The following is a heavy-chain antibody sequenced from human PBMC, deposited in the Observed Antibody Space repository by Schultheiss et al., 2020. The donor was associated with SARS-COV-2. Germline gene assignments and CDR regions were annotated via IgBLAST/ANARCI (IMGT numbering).Heavy chain of an antibody. CDR2: ISPNSGGT. D-gene: IGHD2-15*01. CDR1: GYTFTGYY. CDR3: ARDYCSGGACFSYYVH. V-gene: IGHV1-2*02. Sequence: ASVKVSCKASGYTFTGYYMHWVRQAPGQGLEWMGWISPNSGGTNYAQKFQGRVTMTRDTSISTAYMELNRLRSDDTALYYCARDYCSGGACFSYYVHWGQGTLVTVSS. J-gene: IGHJ4*02.